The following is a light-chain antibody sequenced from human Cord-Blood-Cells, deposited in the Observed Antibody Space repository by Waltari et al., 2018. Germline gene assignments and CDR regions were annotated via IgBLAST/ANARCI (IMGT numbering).Light chain of an antibody. CDR1: QSVSSSY. V-gene: IGKV3-20*01. CDR2: GAS. CDR3: QQYGSSHMYT. Sequence: EIVMTQSPGTLSLSPGERATLSCRASQSVSSSYLAWYQQKPGQAPRLLIYGASSRANGIPDRFSGSGSGTDFTLTISRLEPEDFAVYYCQQYGSSHMYTFGQGTKLEIK. J-gene: IGKJ2*01.